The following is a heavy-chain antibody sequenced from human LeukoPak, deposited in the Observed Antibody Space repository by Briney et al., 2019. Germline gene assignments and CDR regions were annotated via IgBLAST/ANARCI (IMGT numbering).Heavy chain of an antibody. J-gene: IGHJ4*02. CDR3: VKVRGSGNYGDYYFDY. Sequence: GGSLRLSCVASGLTFSSYAMSWVRQAPGKGLEWVSTISGSGGSTYYADSVKGRFTISRDNSKNTLYLQMNTLRAEDTAVYYCVKVRGSGNYGDYYFDYWGQGTLVTVSS. CDR2: ISGSGGST. V-gene: IGHV3-23*01. D-gene: IGHD3-10*01. CDR1: GLTFSSYA.